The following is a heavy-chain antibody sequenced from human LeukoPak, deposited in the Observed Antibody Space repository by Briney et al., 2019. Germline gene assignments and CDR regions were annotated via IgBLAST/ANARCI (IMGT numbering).Heavy chain of an antibody. CDR2: VNPNSGNT. CDR1: GYIFSDYD. D-gene: IGHD3-10*01. CDR3: ARRITMVRGGSWFDP. J-gene: IGHJ5*02. V-gene: IGHV1-8*02. Sequence: ASVKVSCKASGYIFSDYDINWVRQATGQGLEWMGWVNPNSGNTGYAQKFQGRVTMTRNTSISTAYMELSSLKSEDTAVYYCARRITMVRGGSWFDPWGQGTLVTVSS.